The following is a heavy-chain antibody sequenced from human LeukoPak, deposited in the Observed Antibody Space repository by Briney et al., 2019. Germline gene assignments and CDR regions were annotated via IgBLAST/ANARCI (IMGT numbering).Heavy chain of an antibody. CDR2: INNGGSDI. CDR3: ARGNVGPDY. J-gene: IGHJ4*02. V-gene: IGHV3-74*01. Sequence: PGGSLRLSCAVSGFTFSSHWMHWVRQAPGKGLVWVSRINNGGSDIKYADSVKGRFTMPRDNAQNTLYLQMNSLRAEDTAVYYCARGNVGPDYWGQGTLVTVSS. CDR1: GFTFSSHW. D-gene: IGHD1-1*01.